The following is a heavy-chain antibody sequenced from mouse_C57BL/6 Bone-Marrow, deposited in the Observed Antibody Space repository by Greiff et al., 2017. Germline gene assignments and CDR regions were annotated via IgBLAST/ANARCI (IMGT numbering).Heavy chain of an antibody. CDR2: IDPSDSYT. J-gene: IGHJ4*01. Sequence: QVQLQQPGAELVKPGASVKLSCKASGYTFTSYWMQWVKQRPGQGLEWIGEIDPSDSYTNYNQKFKGKATLTVDTSSSTAYMQLSSLTSEDSAVYYCVRALYYGSTYYAMDYWGQGTSVTVSS. CDR1: GYTFTSYW. CDR3: VRALYYGSTYYAMDY. V-gene: IGHV1-50*01. D-gene: IGHD1-1*01.